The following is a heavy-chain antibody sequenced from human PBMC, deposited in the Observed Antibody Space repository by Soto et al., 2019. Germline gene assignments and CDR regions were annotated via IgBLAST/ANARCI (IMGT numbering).Heavy chain of an antibody. CDR2: INPNSGGT. J-gene: IGHJ4*02. Sequence: QVQLVQSGAEVKKPGASVKVSCKASGYTFTGYYMHWVRQAPGQGLEWMGWINPNSGGTNYAQKFQGRVTMTRDTSISTAYMGLSRLGSDDTAVYYCASTNQLTIFGVVIHPADYWGQGTLVTVSS. V-gene: IGHV1-2*02. CDR3: ASTNQLTIFGVVIHPADY. D-gene: IGHD3-3*01. CDR1: GYTFTGYY.